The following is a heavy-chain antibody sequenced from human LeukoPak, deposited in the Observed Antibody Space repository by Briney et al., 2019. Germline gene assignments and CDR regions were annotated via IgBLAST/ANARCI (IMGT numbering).Heavy chain of an antibody. CDR2: IYTSGST. CDR1: GGSISSYY. D-gene: IGHD2-2*01. J-gene: IGHJ5*02. Sequence: SETLSLTCTVSGGSISSYYWSWIRQPAGKGLEWIGRIYTSGSTNSNPSLKSRVTTSVDTSKNQFSMKLSSVTAADTAVYYCVRSAVPAAIVNWFDPWCQGNLVTVSS. CDR3: VRSAVPAAIVNWFDP. V-gene: IGHV4-4*07.